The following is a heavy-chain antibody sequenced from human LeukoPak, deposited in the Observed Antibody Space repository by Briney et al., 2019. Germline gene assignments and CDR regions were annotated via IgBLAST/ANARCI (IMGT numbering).Heavy chain of an antibody. CDR3: AKDTGHSSSWSDF. J-gene: IGHJ4*02. CDR2: ISTSGGST. Sequence: GGSLKLFCAASGFTFSNSPMRWVRQAPGKRLELVSAISTSGGSTFYADSVKGRFTISRDNSKNPLYLQMNSLRAEDTALYYCAKDTGHSSSWSDFWGQGTLVTVSS. CDR1: GFTFSNSP. D-gene: IGHD6-13*01. V-gene: IGHV3-23*01.